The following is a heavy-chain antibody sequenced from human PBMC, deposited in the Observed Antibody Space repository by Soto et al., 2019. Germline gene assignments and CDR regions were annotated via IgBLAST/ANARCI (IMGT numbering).Heavy chain of an antibody. CDR1: GGSISSYY. J-gene: IGHJ5*02. CDR3: AGTWETYCSSTSCYGVLGWFDP. Sequence: SETLSLTCTVSGGSISSYYWSWIRQPPGKGLEWVGYIYYSGSTNYNPSLKSRVTISVDTSKNQFSLKLSSVTAADTAVYYCAGTWETYCSSTSCYGVLGWFDPWGQGTLVNVSS. V-gene: IGHV4-59*08. CDR2: IYYSGST. D-gene: IGHD2-2*01.